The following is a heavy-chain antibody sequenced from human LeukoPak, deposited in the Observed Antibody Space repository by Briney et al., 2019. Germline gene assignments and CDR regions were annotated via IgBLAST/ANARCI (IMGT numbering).Heavy chain of an antibody. CDR2: IYHSGST. CDR3: ASGYGYYDFWSGYYTGKDWFDP. Sequence: PSETLSLTCTVSGYSISSGYYWGWIRQPPGEGLEWIGSIYHSGSTYYNPSLKSRVTISVDTSKNQFSLKLSSVTAADTAVYYCASGYGYYDFWSGYYTGKDWFDPWGQGTLVTASS. CDR1: GYSISSGYY. V-gene: IGHV4-38-2*02. J-gene: IGHJ5*02. D-gene: IGHD3-3*01.